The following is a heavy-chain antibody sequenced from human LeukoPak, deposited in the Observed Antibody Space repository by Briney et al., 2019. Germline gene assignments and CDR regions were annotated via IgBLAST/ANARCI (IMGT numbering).Heavy chain of an antibody. CDR1: GYTFINYY. CDR3: TRSVRNGHFDY. D-gene: IGHD2-8*01. V-gene: IGHV1-46*01. CDR2: INPSGGST. J-gene: IGHJ4*02. Sequence: GASVKVSCKASGYTFINYYMHWVRQAPGQGLEWMGIINPSGGSTSYAQKFQGRVTMTRSTSISTAYMELSSLRFEDTAVYFCTRSVRNGHFDYWGQGTLVTVSS.